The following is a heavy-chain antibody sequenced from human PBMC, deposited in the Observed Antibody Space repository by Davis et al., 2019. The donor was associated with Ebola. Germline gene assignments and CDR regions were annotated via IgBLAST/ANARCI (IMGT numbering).Heavy chain of an antibody. CDR1: GGSISSYY. CDR3: ARERYFDWVLYGSNYYYYMDF. V-gene: IGHV4-59*01. Sequence: PSETLSLTCTVSGGSISSYYWSWIRQPPGKGLEWIGYIYYSGSTNYNPSLKSRVTISIDTSKNQFSLELRSVTAADTAVYYCARERYFDWVLYGSNYYYYMDFWGKGTTVTVSS. D-gene: IGHD3-9*01. J-gene: IGHJ6*03. CDR2: IYYSGST.